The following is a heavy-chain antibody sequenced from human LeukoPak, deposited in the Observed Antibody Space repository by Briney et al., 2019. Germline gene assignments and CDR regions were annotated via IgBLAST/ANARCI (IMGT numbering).Heavy chain of an antibody. CDR2: IKQDGSEK. V-gene: IGHV3-7*01. CDR1: GFTFSSYW. CDR3: ARAESDIVVVPAAIHYYYYYMDV. D-gene: IGHD2-2*02. J-gene: IGHJ6*03. Sequence: GGSLRLSCAASGFTFSSYWMSWVRQAPGKGLEWVANIKQDGSEKYYVDSVKGRFTISRDNAKNSLYLQMNSLRAEDTAVYYCARAESDIVVVPAAIHYYYYYMDVWGKGTTVTVSS.